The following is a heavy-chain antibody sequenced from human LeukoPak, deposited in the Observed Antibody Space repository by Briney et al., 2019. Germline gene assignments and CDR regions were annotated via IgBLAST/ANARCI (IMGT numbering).Heavy chain of an antibody. Sequence: SETLSLTCTVSGGSISSSSYYWGWIRQPPGKGLEWIGSIYYSGSTYYNPSLKSRVTISVDTSKNQFSLKLSSVTAADTAVYYCARQSVDTTMGAFDYWGQGTLVTVSS. D-gene: IGHD5-18*01. CDR2: IYYSGST. CDR3: ARQSVDTTMGAFDY. V-gene: IGHV4-39*01. CDR1: GGSISSSSYY. J-gene: IGHJ4*02.